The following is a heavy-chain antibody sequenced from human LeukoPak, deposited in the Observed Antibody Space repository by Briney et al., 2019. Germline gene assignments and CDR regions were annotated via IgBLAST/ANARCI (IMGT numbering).Heavy chain of an antibody. CDR1: GGTFSSYA. CDR3: ASYDILTGYYNALDY. J-gene: IGHJ4*02. V-gene: IGHV1-69*04. Sequence: SVKVSCKASGGTFSSYAISWVRQAPGQGLEWMGRIIPILGIANYAQKFQGRVTITADKSTSTAYMELSSLRSEDTAVYYCASYDILTGYYNALDYWGQGTLVTVSS. CDR2: IIPILGIA. D-gene: IGHD3-9*01.